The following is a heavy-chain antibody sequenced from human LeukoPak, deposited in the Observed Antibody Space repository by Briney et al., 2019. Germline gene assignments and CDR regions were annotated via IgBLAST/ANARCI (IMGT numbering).Heavy chain of an antibody. CDR1: GFTFSSYV. V-gene: IGHV4-34*01. CDR2: INHSGST. J-gene: IGHJ5*02. Sequence: GSLRLSCAASGFTFSSYVMSWVRQPPGKGLEWIGEINHSGSTNYNPSLKSRVTISVDTSKNQFSLKLSSVTAADTAVYYCARATGPSLLLRRNWFDPWGQGTLVTVSS. D-gene: IGHD2-15*01. CDR3: ARATGPSLLLRRNWFDP.